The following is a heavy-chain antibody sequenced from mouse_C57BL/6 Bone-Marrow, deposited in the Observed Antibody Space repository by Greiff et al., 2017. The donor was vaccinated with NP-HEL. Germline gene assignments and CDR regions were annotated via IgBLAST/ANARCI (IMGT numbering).Heavy chain of an antibody. Sequence: VQLQQPGAELVKPRASVKLSCKASGYTFTSYWMHWVKQRPGQGLEWIGMIHPNSGSTNYNEKFKSKATLTVDKSSSTAYMQLSSLTSEDSAVYYCARSYYSNYFDYWGQGTTLTVSS. CDR2: IHPNSGST. D-gene: IGHD2-5*01. CDR3: ARSYYSNYFDY. J-gene: IGHJ2*01. CDR1: GYTFTSYW. V-gene: IGHV1-64*01.